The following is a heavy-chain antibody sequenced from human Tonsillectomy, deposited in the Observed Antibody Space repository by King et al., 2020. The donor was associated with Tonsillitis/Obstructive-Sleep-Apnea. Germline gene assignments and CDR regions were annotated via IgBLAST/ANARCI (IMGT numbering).Heavy chain of an antibody. Sequence: VQLQQWGAGLLKPSETLSLTCAVYGGSFSGYYWSWIRQPPGKGLEWIGEINHSGSTNYNPSLKSRVTISVDTSKNQFSLKLSSVTAADMAVYYCARGEAAAGTGGGYYYYYYMDVWGKGTTVTVSS. CDR1: GGSFSGYY. J-gene: IGHJ6*03. CDR2: INHSGST. CDR3: ARGEAAAGTGGGYYYYYYMDV. D-gene: IGHD6-13*01. V-gene: IGHV4-34*01.